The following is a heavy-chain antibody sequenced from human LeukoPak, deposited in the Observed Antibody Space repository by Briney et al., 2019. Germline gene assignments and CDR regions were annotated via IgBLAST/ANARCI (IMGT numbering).Heavy chain of an antibody. J-gene: IGHJ4*02. Sequence: PGGSLRLSCAASGFALSSHWMTWVRQVPGRGPEWVANVNRDGSETYYLDSVKGRFTISRDNAKNTLYLKMNTLRAEDTAIYFCARGGFTGTSCPYFDYWGQGTLVTVSS. D-gene: IGHD2-2*01. CDR3: ARGGFTGTSCPYFDY. CDR1: GFALSSHW. V-gene: IGHV3-7*01. CDR2: VNRDGSET.